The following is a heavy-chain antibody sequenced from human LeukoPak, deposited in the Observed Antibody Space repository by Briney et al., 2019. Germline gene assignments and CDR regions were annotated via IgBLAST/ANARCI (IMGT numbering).Heavy chain of an antibody. Sequence: GGSLKLSCAASGFTFSTYTMNWVRQAPGKGLEWVSTVSDSSDVHYSDSVKGRFTISRDNARNSLYLQMNSLRDEDTAVYYCARGYSSDWSLWDWGQGTLVTVSS. CDR1: GFTFSTYT. CDR2: VSDSSDV. D-gene: IGHD6-13*01. CDR3: ARGYSSDWSLWD. J-gene: IGHJ4*02. V-gene: IGHV3-48*02.